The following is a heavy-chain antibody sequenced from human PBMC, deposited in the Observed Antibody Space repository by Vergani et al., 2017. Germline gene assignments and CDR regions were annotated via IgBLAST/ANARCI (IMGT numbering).Heavy chain of an antibody. CDR3: ASGGHGSENGGALQL. D-gene: IGHD3-10*01. CDR1: GYIFSNFW. V-gene: IGHV5-51*01. Sequence: EKQLVQSGSETKKPGESLKISCQAFGYIFSNFWIGWVRQRPGRGLEWMVIIYPGDSEVKSNPTFRGQVIFSVDTSVNTAYRQWRSLQASDTATYFCASGGHGSENGGALQLWGQGTNITVSS. CDR2: IYPGDSEV. J-gene: IGHJ3*01.